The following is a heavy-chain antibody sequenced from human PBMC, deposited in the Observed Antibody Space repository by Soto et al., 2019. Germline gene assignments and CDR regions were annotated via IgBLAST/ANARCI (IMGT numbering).Heavy chain of an antibody. J-gene: IGHJ4*02. CDR2: MNPNTGNS. D-gene: IGHD1-1*01. Sequence: QVQLVQSGAEVRKPGASVKVSCEASGYTFTSYDIYWVRQVTGQGLEWMGWMNPNTGNSAYAHKFQGRVTMTSDTSISTAHMELSSLRSEDTAVYYCARRAETNGWNGFGADKYYFDFWGQGTLVTVSS. CDR3: ARRAETNGWNGFGADKYYFDF. V-gene: IGHV1-8*01. CDR1: GYTFTSYD.